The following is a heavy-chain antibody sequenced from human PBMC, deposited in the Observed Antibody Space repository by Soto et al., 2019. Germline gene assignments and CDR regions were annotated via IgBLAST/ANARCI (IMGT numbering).Heavy chain of an antibody. V-gene: IGHV4-59*08. D-gene: IGHD2-15*01. Sequence: SDTLSLTCTVSGGSISSYYWSWIRQPPGKGLEWIGYIYYSGSTNYNPSLKSRVTISVDTSKNQFSLKLSSVTAADTAVYYCARHLGYCSGGSCYVDYWGQGTLVTVSS. CDR3: ARHLGYCSGGSCYVDY. CDR2: IYYSGST. J-gene: IGHJ4*02. CDR1: GGSISSYY.